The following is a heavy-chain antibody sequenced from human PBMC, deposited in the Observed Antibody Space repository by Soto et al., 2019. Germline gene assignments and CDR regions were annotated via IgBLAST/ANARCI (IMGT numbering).Heavy chain of an antibody. Sequence: QVQLVESGGGVVQPGRSLRLSCAASGFTFSSYGMHWVRQAPGKGLEWVAVISYDGSNKYYADSVKGRFTISRDNSKNTLYLPMNSLRAEDTAVYYCAKDYSSIDYYYGMDVWGQGTTVTVSS. J-gene: IGHJ6*02. V-gene: IGHV3-30*18. D-gene: IGHD6-13*01. CDR2: ISYDGSNK. CDR1: GFTFSSYG. CDR3: AKDYSSIDYYYGMDV.